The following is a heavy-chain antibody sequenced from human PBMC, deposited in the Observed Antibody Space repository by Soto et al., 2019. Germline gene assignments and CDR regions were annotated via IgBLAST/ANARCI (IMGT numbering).Heavy chain of an antibody. CDR1: GGSFSGYY. Sequence: PSETLSLTCAVYGGSFSGYYWSWIRQPPGKGLEWIGEINHSGSTNYNPSLKSRVTISVDTSKNQFSLKLSSVTAADTAVYYCARGLGDSSSWYFDYWGQGTLVTVSS. CDR2: INHSGST. V-gene: IGHV4-34*01. J-gene: IGHJ4*02. D-gene: IGHD6-13*01. CDR3: ARGLGDSSSWYFDY.